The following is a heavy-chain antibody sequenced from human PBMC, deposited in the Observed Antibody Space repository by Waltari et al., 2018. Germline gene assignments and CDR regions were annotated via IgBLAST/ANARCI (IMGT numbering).Heavy chain of an antibody. Sequence: QVQLQQWGAGLLKPSETLSHTCAVSGGSFSGYYWSWIRQPPGKGLEWIGEINHSGSTNYNPSLKSRVTISVDTSKNQFSLKLSSVTAADTAVYYCARGGVVVVAALGYWGQGTLVTVSS. CDR3: ARGGVVVVAALGY. CDR1: GGSFSGYY. CDR2: INHSGST. V-gene: IGHV4-34*01. D-gene: IGHD2-15*01. J-gene: IGHJ4*02.